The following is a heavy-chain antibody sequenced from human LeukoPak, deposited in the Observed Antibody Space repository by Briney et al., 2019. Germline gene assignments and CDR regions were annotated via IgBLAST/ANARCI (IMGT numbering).Heavy chain of an antibody. CDR2: ISAYNGNT. D-gene: IGHD4-17*01. CDR1: GYTFTSYG. J-gene: IGHJ5*02. Sequence: ASVKVSCKASGYTFTSYGISWVRQAPGQGLEWMGWISAYNGNTNYAQKLQGRVTMTTDTSTSTAYVELRSLRSDDTAVYYCARDFYGDYVSWFDPWGQGTLVIVSS. V-gene: IGHV1-18*01. CDR3: ARDFYGDYVSWFDP.